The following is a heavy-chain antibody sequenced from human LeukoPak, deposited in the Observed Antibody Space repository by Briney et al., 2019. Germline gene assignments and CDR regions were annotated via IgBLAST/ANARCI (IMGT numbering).Heavy chain of an antibody. V-gene: IGHV3-23*01. CDR2: ISGSGGST. D-gene: IGHD6-19*01. J-gene: IGHJ4*02. CDR3: ARGIAVAGSLPFDY. CDR1: GFTFSSYA. Sequence: GGSLRLSCAASGFTFSSYAMSWVRQAPGKGLEWVSAISGSGGSTYYADSVKGRFTISRDNSKNTLYLQMNSLRAEDTAVYYCARGIAVAGSLPFDYWGQGTLVTVSS.